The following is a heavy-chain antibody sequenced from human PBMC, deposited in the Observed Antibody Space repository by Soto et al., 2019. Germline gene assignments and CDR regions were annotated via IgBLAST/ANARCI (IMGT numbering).Heavy chain of an antibody. CDR1: AFTFSSYT. CDR3: ARTVITCFGDPIYWSYGIDV. J-gene: IGHJ6*02. V-gene: IGHV3-30-3*01. Sequence: GGSLRLSCAASAFTFSSYTMHWVRQAPGKGLEWVALISYDGSNKYYADSVKGRFTISRDNSKNTLYLQMNSLRAEDTAVYYCARTVITCFGDPIYWSYGIDVWGQGTMVTVSS. D-gene: IGHD3-10*01. CDR2: ISYDGSNK.